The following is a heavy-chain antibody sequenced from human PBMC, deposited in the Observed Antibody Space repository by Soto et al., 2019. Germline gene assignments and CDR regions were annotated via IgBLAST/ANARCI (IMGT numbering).Heavy chain of an antibody. Sequence: QVQLQESGPGLVKPSQTLSLTCTVSGGSISSCGYFWNWIRRHPGKGLEWIGYIYYSEGTYYSPSLKSRVTISVDTSKKLCSLTPSSVTVAYTAVYYCAREPSIWGQGTLVTVSS. V-gene: IGHV4-31*03. CDR3: AREPSI. J-gene: IGHJ4*02. CDR2: IYYSEGT. CDR1: GGSISSCGYF.